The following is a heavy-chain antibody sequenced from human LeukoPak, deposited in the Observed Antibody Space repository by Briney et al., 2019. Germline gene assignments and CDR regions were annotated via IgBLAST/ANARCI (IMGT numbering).Heavy chain of an antibody. D-gene: IGHD6-19*01. CDR2: ISWNSGKK. Sequence: GRSLRLSCAASGFTSADYAMHCGRPAPGTGLGWGSGISWNSGKKGQADSVKGRFTISRDNAKNSVYLQMNSLGAEDTALYYCAKAGWYPPFSYYYYYGMDVWGQGTTVTVSS. CDR3: AKAGWYPPFSYYYYYGMDV. CDR1: GFTSADYA. V-gene: IGHV3-9*02. J-gene: IGHJ6*02.